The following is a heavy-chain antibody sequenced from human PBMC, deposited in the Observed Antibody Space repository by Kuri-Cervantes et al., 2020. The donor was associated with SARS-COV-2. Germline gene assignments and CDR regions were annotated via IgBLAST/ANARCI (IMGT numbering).Heavy chain of an antibody. CDR3: ARTGYCGGDCLHYYYYYMDV. V-gene: IGHV1-8*03. CDR2: MNPDTGNA. Sequence: ASVKVSCKASGYTFTNNDINWVRQASGQGLEWMGWMNPDTGNAGYAQKFQGRVTITTDESTSTAYMELSGLKSEDTAVYYCARTGYCGGDCLHYYYYYMDVWGKGTTVTVSS. D-gene: IGHD2-21*01. CDR1: GYTFTNND. J-gene: IGHJ6*03.